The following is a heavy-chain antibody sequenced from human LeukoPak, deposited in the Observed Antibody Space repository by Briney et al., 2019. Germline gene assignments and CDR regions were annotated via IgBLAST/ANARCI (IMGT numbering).Heavy chain of an antibody. V-gene: IGHV3-20*04. CDR1: GFTFDDYG. J-gene: IGHJ6*03. Sequence: PGGSLRLSCAASGFTFDDYGMSWVRQAPGKGLEWVSGINWNGGSTGYADSVKGRFTISRDNAKNSLYLQMNSLRAEDTALYYCARVRRYCTNGVCDYYYMDVWGKGTTVTVSS. D-gene: IGHD2-8*01. CDR3: ARVRRYCTNGVCDYYYMDV. CDR2: INWNGGST.